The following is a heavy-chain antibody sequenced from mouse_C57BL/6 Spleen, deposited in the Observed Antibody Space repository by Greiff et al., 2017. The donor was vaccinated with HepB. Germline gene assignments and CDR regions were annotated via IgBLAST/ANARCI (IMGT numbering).Heavy chain of an antibody. CDR1: GYTFTSYW. D-gene: IGHD2-5*01. J-gene: IGHJ1*03. CDR3: AAYYSNYGYFDV. V-gene: IGHV1-50*01. Sequence: QVQLQQPGAELVKPGASVKLSCKASGYTFTSYWMQWVKQRPGQGLEWIGEIDPSDSYTNSNQKFKGQATLTVDTSSSTAYMQLSSLTSEDSAVYYCAAYYSNYGYFDVWGTGTTVTVSS. CDR2: IDPSDSYT.